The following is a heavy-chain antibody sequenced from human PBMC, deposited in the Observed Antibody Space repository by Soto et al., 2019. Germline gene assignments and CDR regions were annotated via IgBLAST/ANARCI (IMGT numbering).Heavy chain of an antibody. J-gene: IGHJ4*02. D-gene: IGHD6-13*01. V-gene: IGHV3-73*01. CDR3: AKGSSSERAASGLFDY. CDR1: GFTFGASA. CDR2: IGSKGETYAT. Sequence: GGSLRLSCAASGFTFGASALQWVRQASGKGLEWLGRIGSKGETYATTYAASVKGRFTISRDDSKNTLYLQMNSLGADDTAVYYCAKGSSSERAASGLFDYWGQGTLVTVSS.